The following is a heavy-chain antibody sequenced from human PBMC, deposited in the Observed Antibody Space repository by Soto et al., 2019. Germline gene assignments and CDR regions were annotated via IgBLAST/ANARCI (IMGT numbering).Heavy chain of an antibody. J-gene: IGHJ5*02. V-gene: IGHV1-2*02. CDR3: AKDLTRQLAYWLDP. D-gene: IGHD6-6*01. CDR1: GFSFTGYY. Sequence: ASVKVSCKASGFSFTGYYIHWLRQAPGQGLEWMGWINAHSGGTEYAQKFQGRVTLTRDTSIATAYLTLTSLTSDDTALYYCAKDLTRQLAYWLDPWGQGTQVTVS. CDR2: INAHSGGT.